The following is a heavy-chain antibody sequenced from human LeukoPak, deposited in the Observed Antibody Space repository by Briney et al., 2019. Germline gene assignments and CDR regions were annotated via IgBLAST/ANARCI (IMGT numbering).Heavy chain of an antibody. V-gene: IGHV1-46*01. D-gene: IGHD3-10*01. CDR3: AGVRVDEYGMDV. CDR2: INPSGGST. Sequence: ASAKVSCKASGYTFTSYYMHWVRQAPGQGLEWMGIINPSGGSTSYAQKFQGRVTMTRDTSTSTVYMELSSLRSEDTAVYYCAGVRVDEYGMDVWGQGTTVTVSS. CDR1: GYTFTSYY. J-gene: IGHJ6*02.